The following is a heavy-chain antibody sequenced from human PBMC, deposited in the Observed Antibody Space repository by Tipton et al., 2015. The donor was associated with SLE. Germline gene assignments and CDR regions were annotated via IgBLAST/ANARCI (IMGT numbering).Heavy chain of an antibody. CDR3: ARGGVGATEIDY. V-gene: IGHV4-38-2*02. CDR2: IYHSGNT. CDR1: GYSISSGYY. Sequence: TLSLTCSVSGYSISSGYYWGWIRQPPGKGLEWIGSIYHSGNTYFNPSLESRVTISVHTSNNRFSLRLKSVTAADTAVYYCARGGVGATEIDYWGQGTLVTVSS. J-gene: IGHJ4*02. D-gene: IGHD1-26*01.